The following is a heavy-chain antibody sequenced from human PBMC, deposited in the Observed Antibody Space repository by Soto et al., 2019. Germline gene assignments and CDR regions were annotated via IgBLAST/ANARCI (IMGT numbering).Heavy chain of an antibody. CDR2: INTNSGGT. Sequence: QVQLVQSGAEVKKPGASVKVSCKASGYTFTGYYMHWVRQAPGQGLEWMGWINTNSGGTNYAQKCQGRVPITRDTSISTAYMELSRLRSDATAVYYCASTVGIMITFGGVIVPSSYGMDVWGQGTTVTVSS. D-gene: IGHD3-16*02. CDR1: GYTFTGYY. V-gene: IGHV1-2*02. J-gene: IGHJ6*02. CDR3: ASTVGIMITFGGVIVPSSYGMDV.